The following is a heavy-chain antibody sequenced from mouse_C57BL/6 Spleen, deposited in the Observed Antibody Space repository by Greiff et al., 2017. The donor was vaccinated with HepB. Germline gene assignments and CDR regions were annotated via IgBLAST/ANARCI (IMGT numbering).Heavy chain of an antibody. CDR2: ISDGGSYT. V-gene: IGHV5-4*01. CDR1: GFTFSSYA. D-gene: IGHD2-5*01. CDR3: ARDPHSNYESFSYFDY. Sequence: EVKVEESGGGLVKPGGSLKLSCAASGFTFSSYAMSWVRQTPEKRLEWVATISDGGSYTYYPDNVKGRYTISRDNAKNNLYLQLSHLKSEDTAMYYCARDPHSNYESFSYFDYWGQGTTLTVSS. J-gene: IGHJ2*01.